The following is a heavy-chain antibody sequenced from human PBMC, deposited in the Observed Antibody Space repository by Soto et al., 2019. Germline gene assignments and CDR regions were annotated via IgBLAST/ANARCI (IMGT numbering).Heavy chain of an antibody. CDR3: ARGTTDYYDNSGNYFLDY. CDR2: ISTYNVNT. V-gene: IGHV1-18*01. Sequence: QVQLVQSGAEVKKPGASVTVSCKASGYTFTTYGMSWVRQAPGQGLDWMRWISTYNVNTKYAERLQGRVTITTDTNTSTSYMELRSLRSDDKAVYYCARGTTDYYDNSGNYFLDYWGQGTLVTVSS. CDR1: GYTFTTYG. J-gene: IGHJ4*02. D-gene: IGHD3-22*01.